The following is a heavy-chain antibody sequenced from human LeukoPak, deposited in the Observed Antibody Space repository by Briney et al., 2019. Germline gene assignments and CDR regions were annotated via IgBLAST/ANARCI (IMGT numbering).Heavy chain of an antibody. CDR2: TNPNSGGT. D-gene: IGHD1-20*01. CDR1: GYTFTGYY. Sequence: ASVKVSCKASGYTFTGYYMHWVRQAPGQGLEWMGRTNPNSGGTNYAQKFQGRVTMTRDTSISTAYMELSRLRSDDTAVYYCARDEDNWIAIDYWGQGTLVTVSS. J-gene: IGHJ4*02. V-gene: IGHV1-2*06. CDR3: ARDEDNWIAIDY.